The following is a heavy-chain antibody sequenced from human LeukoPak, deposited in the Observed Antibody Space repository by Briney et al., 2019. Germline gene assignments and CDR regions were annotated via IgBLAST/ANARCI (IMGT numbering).Heavy chain of an antibody. CDR3: ARDVAAAGAPDAFDI. CDR2: IYYSGST. D-gene: IGHD6-13*01. CDR1: GGFNSNYY. J-gene: IGHJ3*02. Sequence: SETLSLTFTGSGGFNSNYYWTWIRQPPGKGLGWIGCIYYSGSTNYNPSLNRRVTISVDTDKNQFSLKLSSVTAADTAVYYCARDVAAAGAPDAFDIWGQGTMVTVSS. V-gene: IGHV4-59*01.